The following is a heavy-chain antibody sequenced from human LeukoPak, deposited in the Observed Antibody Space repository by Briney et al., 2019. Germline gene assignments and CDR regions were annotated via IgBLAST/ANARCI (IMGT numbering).Heavy chain of an antibody. J-gene: IGHJ4*02. Sequence: PGGSLRLSCAASGFTFSSYAMSWVRQAPGKGLEWVSAISGSGGSTYYADSVKGRFTISGDNSKNKLYLQMNSLRAEDTAVYYCARRGPNWGFFDYWGRGTLVTVSS. CDR2: ISGSGGST. V-gene: IGHV3-23*01. D-gene: IGHD7-27*01. CDR1: GFTFSSYA. CDR3: ARRGPNWGFFDY.